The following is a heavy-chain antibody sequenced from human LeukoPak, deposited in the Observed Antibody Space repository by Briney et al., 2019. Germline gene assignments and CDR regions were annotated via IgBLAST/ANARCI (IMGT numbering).Heavy chain of an antibody. CDR1: GFTFSSYW. V-gene: IGHV3-7*03. J-gene: IGHJ4*02. CDR2: IKQDGSEK. CDR3: ARVLGAAAVQLYFDY. Sequence: PGGSLRLSCAASGFTFSSYWMSWVRQAPGKGLEWVANIKQDGSEKYYVDSVKGRFTISRDNAKNSLYLQMNSLRAEDTAVYYCARVLGAAAVQLYFDYWGQGTLVTVSP. D-gene: IGHD6-13*01.